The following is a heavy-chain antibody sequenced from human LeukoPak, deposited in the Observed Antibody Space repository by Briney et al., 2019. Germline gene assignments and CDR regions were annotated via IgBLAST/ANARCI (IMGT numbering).Heavy chain of an antibody. D-gene: IGHD2-2*01. J-gene: IGHJ3*02. V-gene: IGHV1-2*06. CDR2: INPNSGGT. CDR1: GYTFTGYY. Sequence: ASVKVSCKASGYTFTGYYMHWVRQAPGQGLEWMGRINPNSGGTNYAQKFQGRVTMTRDTSISTAYKELSRLRSDDTAVYYCARPCSSTSCQFYDAFDIWGQGTMVTVSS. CDR3: ARPCSSTSCQFYDAFDI.